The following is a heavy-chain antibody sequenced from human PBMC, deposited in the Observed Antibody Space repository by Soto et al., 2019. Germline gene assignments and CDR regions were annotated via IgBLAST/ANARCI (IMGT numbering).Heavy chain of an antibody. V-gene: IGHV1-18*01. CDR1: GYTFTSYG. J-gene: IGHJ4*02. CDR3: ARDLKLYYYDSSGSWDY. D-gene: IGHD3-22*01. CDR2: ISAYNGNT. Sequence: ASVKVSCKASGYTFTSYGISWVRQAPGQGLEWMGWISAYNGNTNYAQKLQGRVTMTTDTSTSTAYMELRSLRSDDTALYYCARDLKLYYYDSSGSWDYWGQGTLVTVSS.